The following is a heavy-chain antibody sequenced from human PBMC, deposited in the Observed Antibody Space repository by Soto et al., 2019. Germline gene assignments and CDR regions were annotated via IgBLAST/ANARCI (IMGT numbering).Heavy chain of an antibody. CDR3: ARDLTSPMVGFSHGRDV. J-gene: IGHJ6*02. Sequence: QSGGSLRLACAASGFTFSSHWMTWVRQAPGKGLEWVANIKQDGSEKHHVDSVEGRFTISRDNAKNLLYLQMYGLRGEDTAVYYCARDLTSPMVGFSHGRDVWGQGTTVSVSS. CDR1: GFTFSSHW. CDR2: IKQDGSEK. V-gene: IGHV3-7*01. D-gene: IGHD3-10*01.